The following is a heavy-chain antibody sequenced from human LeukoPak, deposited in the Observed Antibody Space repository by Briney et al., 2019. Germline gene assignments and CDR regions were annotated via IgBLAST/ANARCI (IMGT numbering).Heavy chain of an antibody. V-gene: IGHV4-30-2*01. Sequence: SETLSLTCTVSDGSVSPYYWSWVRQPPGKGLEWIGYIHHSGSTYYNPSLKSRVTISVDRSKNQFSLKLSSVTAADTAVYYCARESYGGNSRYFDLWGRGTLVTVSS. CDR2: IHHSGST. J-gene: IGHJ2*01. D-gene: IGHD4-23*01. CDR3: ARESYGGNSRYFDL. CDR1: DGSVSPYY.